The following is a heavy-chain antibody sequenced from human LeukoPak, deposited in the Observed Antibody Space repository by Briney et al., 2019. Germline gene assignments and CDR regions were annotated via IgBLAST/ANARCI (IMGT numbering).Heavy chain of an antibody. CDR2: ISAYNGNT. CDR3: ARDLLAYCGGDCSSGSFDY. Sequence: EASVKVSCKASGYTFTSYGISWVRRAPGQGLEWMGWISAYNGNTNYAQKLQGRVTMTTDTSTSTAYMELRSLRSDDTAVYYCARDLLAYCGGDCSSGSFDYWGQGTLVTASS. CDR1: GYTFTSYG. V-gene: IGHV1-18*01. D-gene: IGHD2-21*02. J-gene: IGHJ4*02.